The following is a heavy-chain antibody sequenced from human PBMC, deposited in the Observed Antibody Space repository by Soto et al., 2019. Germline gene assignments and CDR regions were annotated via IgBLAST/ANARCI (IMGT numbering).Heavy chain of an antibody. V-gene: IGHV3-11*03. J-gene: IGHJ4*02. CDR2: ISVSSTYA. Sequence: QVQLLESGGGLVKPGGSLRLSCAASGFTFSDYYMSGIRQAPGKGLECVAYISVSSTYANYGDSVEGRLTISRDNAENSLFMHMNSLRADDTDVYYFAGGVRYYSSEKPANFDYWGQGALVTVSS. CDR1: GFTFSDYY. D-gene: IGHD2-21*01. CDR3: AGGVRYYSSEKPANFDY.